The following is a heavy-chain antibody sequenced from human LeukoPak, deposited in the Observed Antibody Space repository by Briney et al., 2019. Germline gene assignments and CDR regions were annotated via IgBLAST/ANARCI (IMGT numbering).Heavy chain of an antibody. D-gene: IGHD3-9*01. CDR3: ARAAYDILTGKNPSVFDY. Sequence: GGSLRLSCAASGFTFSDYYMSWVHQAPGKGLEWVSYISSSSSYTNYADSVKGRFTISRDNAKNSLYLQMNSLRAEDTAVYYCARAAYDILTGKNPSVFDYWGQGTLVTVSS. V-gene: IGHV3-11*06. J-gene: IGHJ4*02. CDR1: GFTFSDYY. CDR2: ISSSSSYT.